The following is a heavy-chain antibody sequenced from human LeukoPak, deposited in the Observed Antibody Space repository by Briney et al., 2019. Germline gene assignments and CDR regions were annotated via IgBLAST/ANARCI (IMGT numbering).Heavy chain of an antibody. CDR2: IYYSGST. CDR3: ARHVWLQPFDY. J-gene: IGHJ4*02. V-gene: IGHV4-59*08. Sequence: SETLSLTCSVSGVSMNSYYWSWIRQSPGKGLEWIGYIYYSGSTNYNPSLKSRVTISVDTSKNQFSLKLSSVTAADTAVYHCARHVWLQPFDYWGQGTLVTVSS. CDR1: GVSMNSYY. D-gene: IGHD3-9*01.